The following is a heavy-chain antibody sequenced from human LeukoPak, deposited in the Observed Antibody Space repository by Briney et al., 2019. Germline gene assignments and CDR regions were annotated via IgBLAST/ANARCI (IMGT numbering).Heavy chain of an antibody. CDR2: INPNSGDT. V-gene: IGHV1-2*06. CDR3: ARDYCSSTSCLFDY. Sequence: ASVKVSCKASGYTFTGYHMHWVRRAPGQGLEWMGRINPNSGDTNYAQNFQGRVTMTRDTSISIAYMELSRLRSDDTAVYYCARDYCSSTSCLFDYWGQGTLVTVSS. D-gene: IGHD2-2*01. J-gene: IGHJ4*02. CDR1: GYTFTGYH.